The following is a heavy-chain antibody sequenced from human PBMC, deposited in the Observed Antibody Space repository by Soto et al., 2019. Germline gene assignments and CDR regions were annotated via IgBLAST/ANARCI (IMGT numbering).Heavy chain of an antibody. CDR2: LNGGTGQT. CDR1: GYTFSTYA. D-gene: IGHD1-1*01. CDR3: ARGKGMEENYYYYGMDI. V-gene: IGHV1-3*01. Sequence: QVQVVQSGAEVKKPGASVKVSCKASGYTFSTYAIHWVRQVPGQSLEWMGWLNGGTGQTRYSQRFQDRVTITRDTSASTAYMEVSSLRPEDTAVYYCARGKGMEENYYYYGMDIWGQGTTVTVSS. J-gene: IGHJ6*02.